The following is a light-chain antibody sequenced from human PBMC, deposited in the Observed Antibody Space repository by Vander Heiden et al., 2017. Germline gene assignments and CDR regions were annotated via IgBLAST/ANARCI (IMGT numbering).Light chain of an antibody. J-gene: IGLJ2*01. Sequence: QSVLTQPPAASGTPGQRVTFSCSGSSSNIGSNTVNWYQQLPGTAPNLLIYSNNQRPSGVPDRFSGSKSGTSASLAISGLQSEDEADYYCAAWDDSLNGVVFGGGTKLTVL. CDR1: SSNIGSNT. V-gene: IGLV1-44*01. CDR2: SNN. CDR3: AAWDDSLNGVV.